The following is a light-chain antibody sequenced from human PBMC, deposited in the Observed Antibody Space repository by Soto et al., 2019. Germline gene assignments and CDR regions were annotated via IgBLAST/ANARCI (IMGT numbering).Light chain of an antibody. CDR1: SSDVGGYNY. Sequence: QSVLTQPPSASGSFGQSVTISCTGTSSDVGGYNYVSWYQQHPGKAPKLMIYEVSKRPSGVPDRFSGSKSGNTASLTVSGLQAEDEADYYCSSYAGSNNFEIFGTGTKVTVL. CDR2: EVS. J-gene: IGLJ1*01. V-gene: IGLV2-8*01. CDR3: SSYAGSNNFEI.